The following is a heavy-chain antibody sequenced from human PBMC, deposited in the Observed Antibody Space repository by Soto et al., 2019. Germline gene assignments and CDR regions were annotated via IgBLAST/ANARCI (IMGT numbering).Heavy chain of an antibody. CDR3: ARGVILEWYPNWFDP. V-gene: IGHV4-59*01. CDR1: GGSISSYY. CDR2: IYYSGST. D-gene: IGHD3-3*01. J-gene: IGHJ5*02. Sequence: PSETLSLTCTVSGGSISSYYWSWIRQPPGKGLEWIGYIYYSGSTNYNPSLKSRVTISVDTSKNQFSLKLSSVTAADTAVYYCARGVILEWYPNWFDPWGQGTLVTVSS.